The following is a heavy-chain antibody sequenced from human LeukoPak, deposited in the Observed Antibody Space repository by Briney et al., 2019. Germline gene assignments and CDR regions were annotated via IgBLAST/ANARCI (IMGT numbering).Heavy chain of an antibody. D-gene: IGHD3-22*01. Sequence: ASVKVSCKASGYTFTGYYMHWVRQAPGQGLEWMGWINPDSGGTKYAQKFQGRVTMTRDMSTSTVYMELSSLRSEDTAVYYCARGRNYYDSSDYYEGDAFDIWGQGTMVTVSS. J-gene: IGHJ3*02. CDR3: ARGRNYYDSSDYYEGDAFDI. V-gene: IGHV1-2*02. CDR2: INPDSGGT. CDR1: GYTFTGYY.